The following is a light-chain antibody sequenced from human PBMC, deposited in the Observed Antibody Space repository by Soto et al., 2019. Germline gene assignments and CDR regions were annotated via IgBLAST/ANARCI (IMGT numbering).Light chain of an antibody. J-gene: IGKJ2*01. Sequence: DIQMTQSPSSLSASVGDTVSITCRANKAIKKYLNWLQQRPGTAPKLLIYDASKLETGVPSRFSGRGSGTDFTLTINNLQPEDIATYYCQQYDVLPYAFGQGTKVEI. CDR2: DAS. CDR3: QQYDVLPYA. V-gene: IGKV1-33*01. CDR1: KAIKKY.